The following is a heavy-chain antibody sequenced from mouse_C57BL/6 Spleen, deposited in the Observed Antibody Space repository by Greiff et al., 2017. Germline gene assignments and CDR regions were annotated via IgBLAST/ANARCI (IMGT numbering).Heavy chain of an antibody. CDR2: INPSTGGT. CDR1: GYSFTGYY. Sequence: EVKVVESGPELVKPGASVKISCKASGYSFTGYYMNWVKQSPEKSLEWIGEINPSTGGTTYNQKFKAKATLTVDKSSSTAYMQLKSLTSEDSAVYYCARSDGSPMDYWGQGTSVTVSS. CDR3: ARSDGSPMDY. V-gene: IGHV1-42*01. J-gene: IGHJ4*01. D-gene: IGHD1-1*01.